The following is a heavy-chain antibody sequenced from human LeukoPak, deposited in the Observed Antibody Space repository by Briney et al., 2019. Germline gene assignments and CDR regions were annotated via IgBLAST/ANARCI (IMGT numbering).Heavy chain of an antibody. CDR1: GFAFSSHW. D-gene: IGHD2-2*01. V-gene: IGHV3-7*01. CDR2: IKQDGSEK. J-gene: IGHJ6*03. CDR3: ARDREGYQLPQMHHYYYMDV. Sequence: GGSLRLSCVASGFAFSSHWMNWVRQAPGKGLEWVANIKQDGSEKYYVDSVKGRFTISRDNAKNSLYLQMNSLRAEDTAVYYCARDREGYQLPQMHHYYYMDVWGKGTTVTISS.